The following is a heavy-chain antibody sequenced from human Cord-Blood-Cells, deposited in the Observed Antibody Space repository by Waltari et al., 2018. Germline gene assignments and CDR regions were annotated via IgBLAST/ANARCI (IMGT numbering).Heavy chain of an antibody. CDR1: GGPFSGYY. J-gene: IGHJ4*02. V-gene: IGHV4-34*01. CDR2: INHSGST. CDR3: ARVYSGSFLFDY. Sequence: QVQLQQWGAGLLKPSETLSLTCAVYGGPFSGYYLRWIRQPPGKGLEWIGEINHSGSTNYNPSLKSRVTISVDTSKNQFSLKLSSVTAADTAVYYCARVYSGSFLFDYWGQGTLVTVSS. D-gene: IGHD1-26*01.